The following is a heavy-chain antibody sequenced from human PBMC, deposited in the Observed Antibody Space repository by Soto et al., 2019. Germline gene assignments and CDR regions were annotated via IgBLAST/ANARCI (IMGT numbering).Heavy chain of an antibody. CDR3: ARGLVDWLLSNYYYYYYMDV. CDR1: GFTVSSNY. J-gene: IGHJ6*03. CDR2: IYSGGST. Sequence: GGSLRLSCAASGFTVSSNYMSWVRQAPGKGLEWVSVIYSGGSTYYADSVKGRFTISRHNSKNTLYLQMNSLRAEDTAVYYCARGLVDWLLSNYYYYYYMDVWGKGTTVTVSS. D-gene: IGHD3-9*01. V-gene: IGHV3-53*04.